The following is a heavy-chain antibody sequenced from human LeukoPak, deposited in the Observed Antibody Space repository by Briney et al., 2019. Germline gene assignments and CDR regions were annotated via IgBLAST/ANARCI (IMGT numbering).Heavy chain of an antibody. D-gene: IGHD2-2*01. J-gene: IGHJ3*02. CDR3: AKDDSSTDAFDI. CDR1: GFTFSSYA. CDR2: ISGSGGST. Sequence: GGSLRLSCAASGFTFSSYAMSWVRQAPGKGLEWVSAISGSGGSTYYADSVKGRFTISRDNSKNTLYLQMNSLRAEDTAVYCCAKDDSSTDAFDIWGQGTMVTVSS. V-gene: IGHV3-23*01.